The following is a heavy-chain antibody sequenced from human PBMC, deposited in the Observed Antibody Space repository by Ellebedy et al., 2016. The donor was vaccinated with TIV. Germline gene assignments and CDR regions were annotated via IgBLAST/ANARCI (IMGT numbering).Heavy chain of an antibody. Sequence: GGSLRLXXAASGFTFSSYAMSWVRQAPGKGLEWVSAISGSGGSTYYADSVKGRFTISRDNSKNTLYLQMNSLRAKDTAVYYCAKLLVGAFDYWGQGTLVTVSS. J-gene: IGHJ4*02. V-gene: IGHV3-23*01. CDR2: ISGSGGST. CDR3: AKLLVGAFDY. CDR1: GFTFSSYA. D-gene: IGHD1-26*01.